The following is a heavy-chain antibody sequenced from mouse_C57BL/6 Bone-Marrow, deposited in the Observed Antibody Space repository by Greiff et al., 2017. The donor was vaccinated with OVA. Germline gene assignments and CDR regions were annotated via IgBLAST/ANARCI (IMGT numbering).Heavy chain of an antibody. CDR3: TRGYSNYYAMDY. CDR1: GYTFTDYE. Sequence: VQLQQSGAELVRPGASVTLSCKASGYTFTDYEMHWVKQTPVHGLEWIGAIDPETGGTAYNQKFKGKAILTADKSSSTAYMELRSLTSEDSAVYYCTRGYSNYYAMDYWGQGTSLTVSS. V-gene: IGHV1-15*01. CDR2: IDPETGGT. J-gene: IGHJ4*01. D-gene: IGHD2-5*01.